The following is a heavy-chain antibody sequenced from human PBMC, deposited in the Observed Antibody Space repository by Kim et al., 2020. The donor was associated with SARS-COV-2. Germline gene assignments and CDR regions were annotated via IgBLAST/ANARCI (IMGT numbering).Heavy chain of an antibody. D-gene: IGHD5-18*01. J-gene: IGHJ4*02. V-gene: IGHV1-69*01. Sequence: PIFGTANYAQKFQGRVTITADESTSTAYMELSSLRSEDTAVYYCARMDTPWGQGTLVTVSS. CDR3: ARMDTP. CDR2: PIFGTA.